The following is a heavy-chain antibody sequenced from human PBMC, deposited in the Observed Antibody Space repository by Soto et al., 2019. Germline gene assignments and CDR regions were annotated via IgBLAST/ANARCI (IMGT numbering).Heavy chain of an antibody. D-gene: IGHD3-10*01. V-gene: IGHV1-58*02. CDR1: GFTFTSSA. CDR3: AAEGRRVGVNYYYYYMDV. J-gene: IGHJ6*03. CDR2: IVVGSGNT. Sequence: SVKVSCKASGFTFTSSAMQWVRQARGQRLEWIGWIVVGSGNTNYAQKFQERVTITRDMSTSTAYMELSSLRSEDTAVYYCAAEGRRVGVNYYYYYMDVWGKGTTVTVSS.